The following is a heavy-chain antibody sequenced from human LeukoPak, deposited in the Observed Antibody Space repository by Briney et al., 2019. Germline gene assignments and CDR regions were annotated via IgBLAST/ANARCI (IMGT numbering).Heavy chain of an antibody. J-gene: IGHJ3*02. Sequence: GGSLRLSCVASGFTFGKYWMSWVRQAPGKGLEWVANIKLDGSEKNYVDSVKGRFTISRDNSKNTLYLQMNSLRAEDAAVYYCARVQENDYSNPDAFDIWGQGTMVTVSS. V-gene: IGHV3-7*03. D-gene: IGHD4-11*01. CDR3: ARVQENDYSNPDAFDI. CDR1: GFTFGKYW. CDR2: IKLDGSEK.